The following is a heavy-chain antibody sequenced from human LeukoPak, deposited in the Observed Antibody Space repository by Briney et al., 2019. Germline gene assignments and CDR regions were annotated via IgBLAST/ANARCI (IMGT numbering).Heavy chain of an antibody. CDR2: IYHSGST. D-gene: IGHD1-26*01. V-gene: IGHV4-38-2*01. CDR1: GYSISSGYY. CDR3: ARLSGSLLFDY. Sequence: SGTLSLTCAVSGYSISSGYYWGWIRQPPGKGLEWIGSIYHSGSTYYNPSLKSRVTISVDTSKNQFSLKLSSVTAADTAVYYCARLSGSLLFDYWGQGTLVTVSS. J-gene: IGHJ4*02.